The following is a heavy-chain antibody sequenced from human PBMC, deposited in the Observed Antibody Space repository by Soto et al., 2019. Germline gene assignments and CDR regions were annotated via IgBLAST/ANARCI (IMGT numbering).Heavy chain of an antibody. CDR3: ARLEGLATISYYFDF. J-gene: IGHJ4*02. CDR2: IHPGDSST. CDR1: GYPFSSYW. V-gene: IGHV5-51*01. Sequence: PGESLKISCQAHGYPFSSYWLGWVRQLPGRGLECMGIIHPGDSSTEYNPSLQTRVTISLDKSKSQFSLKLNSVTAADSAVYFCARLEGLATISYYFDFWGPGALVTVSS. D-gene: IGHD5-12*01.